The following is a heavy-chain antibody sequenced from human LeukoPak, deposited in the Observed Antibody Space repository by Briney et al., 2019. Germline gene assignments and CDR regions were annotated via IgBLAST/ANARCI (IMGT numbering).Heavy chain of an antibody. D-gene: IGHD2-15*01. V-gene: IGHV3-7*01. CDR2: LKQDGSEK. CDR3: ARGADIVVVVAATDY. Sequence: GGSLRLSCAASGFTFSSYWMSWVRQAPGKGLEWVANLKQDGSEKYYVDSVKGRFTISRDNAKNSLYLQMNSLRAEDTAVYYCARGADIVVVVAATDYWGQGTLVTVSS. CDR1: GFTFSSYW. J-gene: IGHJ4*02.